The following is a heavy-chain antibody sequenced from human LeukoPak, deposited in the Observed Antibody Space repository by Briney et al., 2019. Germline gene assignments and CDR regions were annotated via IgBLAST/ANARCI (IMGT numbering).Heavy chain of an antibody. CDR3: ARDGRGHWDTSRWYLGNWFDP. CDR1: GYTFTSYG. CDR2: ISTYDANT. V-gene: IGHV1-18*01. D-gene: IGHD6-13*01. J-gene: IGHJ5*02. Sequence: GASVKVSCKASGYTFTSYGINWVRQAPGQGLEWMGWISTYDANTGYAQKLQGRVTMTTDTSTSTAYMEVRSLRSDDTAVYYCARDGRGHWDTSRWYLGNWFDPWGQGTLVTVSS.